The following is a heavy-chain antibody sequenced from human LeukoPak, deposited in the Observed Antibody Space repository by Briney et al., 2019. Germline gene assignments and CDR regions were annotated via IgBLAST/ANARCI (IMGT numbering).Heavy chain of an antibody. CDR3: AKGDYYDFDY. CDR1: GFTFSNFG. J-gene: IGHJ4*02. CDR2: ITSGVGIT. D-gene: IGHD3-10*01. Sequence: GGSLRLSCAASGFTFSNFGMNWVRQAPGKGLEWVSIITSGVGITYYADSVKGRFTISRDNSKNTLYLQMNSLRAEDTAVYYCAKGDYYDFDYWGQGTLVTVSS. V-gene: IGHV3-23*01.